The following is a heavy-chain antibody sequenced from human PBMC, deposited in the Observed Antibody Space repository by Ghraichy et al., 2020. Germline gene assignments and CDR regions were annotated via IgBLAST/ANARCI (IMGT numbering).Heavy chain of an antibody. D-gene: IGHD3-22*01. V-gene: IGHV4-59*08. CDR2: IYYSGST. CDR3: ARQGYYYDSSGYLWNFDY. CDR1: GGSISSYY. J-gene: IGHJ4*02. Sequence: SETLSLTCTVSGGSISSYYWSWIRQPPGKGLEWIGYIYYSGSTNYNPSLKSRVTISVDTSKNQFSLKLSSVTAADTAVYYCARQGYYYDSSGYLWNFDYWGPGTLVTVSS.